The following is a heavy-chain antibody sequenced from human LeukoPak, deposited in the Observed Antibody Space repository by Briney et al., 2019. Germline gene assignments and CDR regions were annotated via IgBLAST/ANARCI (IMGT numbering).Heavy chain of an antibody. CDR1: GYTFTSFG. J-gene: IGHJ3*02. CDR2: ISAYNGKT. Sequence: ASVKLSCKASGYTFTSFGISWARQAPGQGLEWMGWISAYNGKTNYAQKVQGRVTMTTDTSTSTAYMEVRSLRSDDTAVYYCAREQVDFWGGYYGHRDAFDIWGQGTMVTVSS. CDR3: AREQVDFWGGYYGHRDAFDI. V-gene: IGHV1-18*01. D-gene: IGHD3-3*01.